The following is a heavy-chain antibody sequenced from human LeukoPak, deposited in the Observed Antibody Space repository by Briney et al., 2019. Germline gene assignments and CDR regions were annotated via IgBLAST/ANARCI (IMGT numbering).Heavy chain of an antibody. D-gene: IGHD1-14*01. CDR1: GYSFTSYW. J-gene: IGHJ4*02. CDR3: ARVSDHYFDY. Sequence: GESLKISCKASGYSFTSYWIGWVRQMPGKGLEWMGIIYPGDSDTRYSPSFQGQVTISADKSISTAYLRWSSLKASDIAMYYCARVSDHYFDYWGRGTLATVSS. V-gene: IGHV5-51*01. CDR2: IYPGDSDT.